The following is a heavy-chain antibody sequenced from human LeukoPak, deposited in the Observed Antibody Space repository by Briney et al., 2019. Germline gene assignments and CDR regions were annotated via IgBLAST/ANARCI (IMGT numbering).Heavy chain of an antibody. CDR2: IYPSGST. CDR1: GGSISNYC. D-gene: IGHD5-12*01. V-gene: IGHV4-4*07. Sequence: SETLSLTCTVSGGSISNYCWTWIRQPAGKGLEWIGRIYPSGSTYYNPSLKSRVTISIDKSKNQFSVSLTSVTAADTAVYYCARDRSGYSEYYFDYWGQGSLVTVSS. J-gene: IGHJ4*02. CDR3: ARDRSGYSEYYFDY.